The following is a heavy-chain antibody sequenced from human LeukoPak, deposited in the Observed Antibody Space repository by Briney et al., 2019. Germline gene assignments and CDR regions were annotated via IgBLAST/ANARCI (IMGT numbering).Heavy chain of an antibody. CDR2: INHSGST. D-gene: IGHD2-2*01. CDR1: GGSISSGGYY. CDR3: ARGRDIVVVPAAVCWLDP. J-gene: IGHJ5*02. Sequence: SQTLSLTCTVSGGSISSGGYYWSWIRQPPGKGLEWIGEINHSGSTNYNPSLKSRVTISVDTSKNQFSLKLSSVTAADTAVYYCARGRDIVVVPAAVCWLDPWGQGTLVTVSS. V-gene: IGHV4-30-2*01.